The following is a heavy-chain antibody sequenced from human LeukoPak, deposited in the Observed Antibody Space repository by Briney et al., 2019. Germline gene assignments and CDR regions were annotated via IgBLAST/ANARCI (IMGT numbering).Heavy chain of an antibody. CDR1: GFTFSNYA. Sequence: PGGSLRLSCGASGFTFSNYAMSWVRQAPGKGLEWVSGISDGGSTAFYADSVKGRFTSPRDNPKSTLYLQMNSLRAEDTAVYYCAKDIQTWPRFPDYWGQGTLVTVSS. D-gene: IGHD5-12*01. V-gene: IGHV3-23*01. J-gene: IGHJ4*02. CDR3: AKDIQTWPRFPDY. CDR2: ISDGGSTA.